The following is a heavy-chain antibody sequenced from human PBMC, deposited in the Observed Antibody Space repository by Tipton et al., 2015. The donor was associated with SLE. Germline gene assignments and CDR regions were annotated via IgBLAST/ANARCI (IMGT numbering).Heavy chain of an antibody. CDR3: ARDQDNWSPALFDI. D-gene: IGHD1-20*01. CDR2: IYTSGST. V-gene: IGHV4-61*02. Sequence: TLSLTCTVSGGSISSGSCYWSWIRQPAGKGLEWIGRIYTSGSTNYNPSLKSRVTMSVDTSKNQFSLKLSSVTAADTAVYYCARDQDNWSPALFDIWGQGTMVTVSS. CDR1: GGSISSGSCY. J-gene: IGHJ3*02.